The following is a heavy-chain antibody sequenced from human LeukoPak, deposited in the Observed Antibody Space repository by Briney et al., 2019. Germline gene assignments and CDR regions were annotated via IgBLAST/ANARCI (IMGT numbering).Heavy chain of an antibody. CDR2: INHSGST. V-gene: IGHV4-34*01. D-gene: IGHD3-22*01. CDR1: GGSFSGYY. CDR3: ARENYDSSGYYCFDY. Sequence: PSETLSLTCAVYGGSFSGYYWSWIRQPPGKGLEWIGEINHSGSTNYNPSLKSRVTISVDTSKNQFSLKLSSVTAADTAVYYCARENYDSSGYYCFDYWGQGTLVTVSS. J-gene: IGHJ4*02.